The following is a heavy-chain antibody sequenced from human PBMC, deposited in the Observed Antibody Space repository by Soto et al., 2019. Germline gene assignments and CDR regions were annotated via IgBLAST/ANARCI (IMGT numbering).Heavy chain of an antibody. CDR1: GGSISSGGTGSY. CDR2: IYYTGNT. Sequence: QVQLQESGPGLVKPSQTLSLTCTVSGGSISSGGTGSYWTWIRQLPGKGLEWIGYIYYTGNTYYNTSLKSPPTISIDTSANQFSLKLTSVTAADTAVYFCASGHDAYKVRYWGQGTLVTVSS. J-gene: IGHJ4*02. CDR3: ASGHDAYKVRY. V-gene: IGHV4-31*01. D-gene: IGHD1-1*01.